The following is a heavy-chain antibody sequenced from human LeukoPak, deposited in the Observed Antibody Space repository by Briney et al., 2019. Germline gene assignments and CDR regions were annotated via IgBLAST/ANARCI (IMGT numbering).Heavy chain of an antibody. CDR3: VRGGPSTWS. CDR2: INDDGSDT. J-gene: IGHJ5*02. Sequence: GGSLRLSCAASGFTFKLYWMHWVRQVPGKRPVWVSRINDDGSDTIYADSVRGRFTISRDNAKNTVYLQMNNLRAEDTAVYYCVRGGPSTWSWGQGTLVTVSS. D-gene: IGHD2-15*01. V-gene: IGHV3-74*01. CDR1: GFTFKLYW.